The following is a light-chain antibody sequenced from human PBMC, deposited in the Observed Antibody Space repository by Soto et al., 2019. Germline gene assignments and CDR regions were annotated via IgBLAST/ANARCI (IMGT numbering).Light chain of an antibody. J-gene: IGKJ4*01. CDR2: GAS. V-gene: IGKV3-15*01. Sequence: EIVMTQSPATLSVSPGERATLTCRASQSVSSTLAWYQQKPGQAPRLLIYGASTRATGIPARFSGSGSGTEFTLTFSSLQSEDVAVYYCQQYNDWPLTFGGGTKVEIK. CDR3: QQYNDWPLT. CDR1: QSVSST.